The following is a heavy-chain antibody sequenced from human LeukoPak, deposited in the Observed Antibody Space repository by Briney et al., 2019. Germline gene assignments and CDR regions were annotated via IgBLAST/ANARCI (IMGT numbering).Heavy chain of an antibody. CDR3: ARIRVGNYYDSSGSPPDY. CDR2: IDWDDDK. J-gene: IGHJ4*02. CDR1: GFSLSTSGMC. D-gene: IGHD3-22*01. Sequence: SGPALVKPTQTLTLTCTFSGFSLSTSGMCVSWIRQPPGKALEWLARIDWDDDKYYSTSLKTRLTISKDTSKNQVVLTMTNMDPVDTATYYCARIRVGNYYDSSGSPPDYWGQGTLVTVSS. V-gene: IGHV2-70*11.